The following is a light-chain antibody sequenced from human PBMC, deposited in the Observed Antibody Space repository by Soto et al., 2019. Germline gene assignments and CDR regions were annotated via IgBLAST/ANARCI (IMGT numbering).Light chain of an antibody. CDR1: QSVSSN. Sequence: ASQSVSSNLAWFQQKPGQSPRLLIYGASTRATGIPARFSSSGSGAESTFPIASLQSEDVAVYYCQQYNNRVWTVGQGTKVDIK. CDR3: QQYNNRVWT. CDR2: GAS. V-gene: IGKV3-15*01. J-gene: IGKJ1*01.